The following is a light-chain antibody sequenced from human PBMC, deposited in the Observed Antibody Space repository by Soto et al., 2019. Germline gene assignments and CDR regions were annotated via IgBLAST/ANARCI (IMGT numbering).Light chain of an antibody. Sequence: QSALTQPASVSGSPGQSITISCTGTSSDVGSYNLVSWYQQYPGKAPKLMIYEVTQRPSGVSNRFSGSKSGNTASLTIPVFQAEDEADYYCGSYARGSTYVFGSGTKVTVL. V-gene: IGLV2-23*02. CDR3: GSYARGSTYV. J-gene: IGLJ1*01. CDR1: SSDVGSYNL. CDR2: EVT.